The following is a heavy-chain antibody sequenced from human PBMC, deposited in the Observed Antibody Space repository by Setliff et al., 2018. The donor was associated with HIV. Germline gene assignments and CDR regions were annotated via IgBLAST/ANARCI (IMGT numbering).Heavy chain of an antibody. V-gene: IGHV4-34*01. D-gene: IGHD2-15*01. CDR1: GESFNDYY. CDR2: IDHSGNI. J-gene: IGHJ4*02. CDR3: ARGGLGVVGAIDY. Sequence: PSETLSLTCAVYGESFNDYYRTWIRQPPGKGLEWIGEIDHSGNIKYHASLKSRVTISKDTSKNQISLKLRSVTAADTAVYYCARGGLGVVGAIDYWSQGTLVTVSS.